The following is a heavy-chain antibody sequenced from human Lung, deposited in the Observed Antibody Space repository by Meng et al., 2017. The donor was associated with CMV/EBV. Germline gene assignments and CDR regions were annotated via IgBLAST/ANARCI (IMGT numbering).Heavy chain of an antibody. CDR2: ISTSSTYK. D-gene: IGHD3-9*01. CDR1: GFTFSVYN. Sequence: GEXXKISCAASGFTFSVYNMNWVRQAPGKGLEWVSSISTSSTYKNYAESLKGRFTISRDNSKNTLYLQMNGLRAEDTAVYYCAGHYDSQSALSYWVKGALVTVSS. CDR3: AGHYDSQSALSY. J-gene: IGHJ4*02. V-gene: IGHV3-21*06.